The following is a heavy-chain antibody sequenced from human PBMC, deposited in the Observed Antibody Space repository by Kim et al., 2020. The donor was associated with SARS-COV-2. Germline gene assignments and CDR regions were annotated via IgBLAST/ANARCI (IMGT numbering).Heavy chain of an antibody. V-gene: IGHV3-33*08. D-gene: IGHD6-19*01. J-gene: IGHJ4*01. CDR2: ISADESIK. Sequence: GGSLRLSCAGSGFTFGSSHMHWVRQAPGKGLEWVAVISADESIKGYADSVRGRFSGSRDNSQNSLFLQIDSLRPEDTAVYYCAREGHSSGRAGNFDN. CDR3: AREGHSSGRAGNFDN. CDR1: GFTFGSSH.